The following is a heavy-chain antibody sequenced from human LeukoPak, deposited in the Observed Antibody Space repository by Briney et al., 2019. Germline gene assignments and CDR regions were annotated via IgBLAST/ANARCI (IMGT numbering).Heavy chain of an antibody. Sequence: PSQTLSLICTVSCGSISSGGYYWSWLRQHPGKGLEWIGSIYYSGSTYYNPSLKSRVTISVDTSKNQFSLKLSSVTAADTAVYYCARGGRYCSGGSCPKYGMDVWGQGTTVTVSS. J-gene: IGHJ6*02. CDR1: CGSISSGGYY. V-gene: IGHV4-31*03. CDR3: ARGGRYCSGGSCPKYGMDV. CDR2: IYYSGST. D-gene: IGHD2-15*01.